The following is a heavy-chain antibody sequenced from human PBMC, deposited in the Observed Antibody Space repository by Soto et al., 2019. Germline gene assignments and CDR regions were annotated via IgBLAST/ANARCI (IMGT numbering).Heavy chain of an antibody. CDR2: INPNSSGT. Sequence: ASVKVSCKASGYTFTGYYMHGVRQAPGEGLEWMGWINPNSSGTNYAQKFQGRVTMTRDTSISTAYMELSRPRSDVTDVYYCATVAPIDYAILTGPFHYLGQGTLVNVSS. CDR1: GYTFTGYY. CDR3: ATVAPIDYAILTGPFHY. D-gene: IGHD3-9*01. J-gene: IGHJ4*02. V-gene: IGHV1-2*02.